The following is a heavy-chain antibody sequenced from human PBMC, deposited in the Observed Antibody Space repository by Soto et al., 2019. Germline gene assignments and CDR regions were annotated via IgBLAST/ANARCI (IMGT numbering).Heavy chain of an antibody. V-gene: IGHV3-23*01. CDR1: GFTFSSYA. Sequence: EVQLLESGGGLVQPGGSLRLSCAASGFTFSSYAMSWVRQAPGKGLEWVSAISGSGGSTYYADSVKGRFTISRDNSKNTLYLQMNSLRAEDTAVYYCAKSDALRFLEWLLPSVYYYGMDVWGQGTTVTVSS. CDR3: AKSDALRFLEWLLPSVYYYGMDV. D-gene: IGHD3-3*01. J-gene: IGHJ6*02. CDR2: ISGSGGST.